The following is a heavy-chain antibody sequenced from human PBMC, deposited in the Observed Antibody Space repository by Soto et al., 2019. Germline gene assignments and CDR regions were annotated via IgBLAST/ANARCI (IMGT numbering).Heavy chain of an antibody. Sequence: SVKVSCKASGFTFTSSAVQWVRQARGQRLEWIGWIVVGSGNTNYAQKFQERVTITRDMSTSTAYMELSSLRSEDTAVYYCAAVPVWLDLYYFDYWGQGTLVTVS. V-gene: IGHV1-58*01. CDR2: IVVGSGNT. CDR1: GFTFTSSA. CDR3: AAVPVWLDLYYFDY. D-gene: IGHD6-19*01. J-gene: IGHJ4*02.